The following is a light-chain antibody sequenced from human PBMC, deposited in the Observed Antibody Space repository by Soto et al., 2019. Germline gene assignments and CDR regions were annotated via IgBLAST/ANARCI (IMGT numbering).Light chain of an antibody. V-gene: IGKV1-39*01. CDR3: QQSYSTPLT. J-gene: IGKJ4*01. CDR1: QSISNH. CDR2: AAS. Sequence: DIQMTQSPSSLSASVGDRVTITCRASQSISNHLNWYQQKPGKAPKLLIYAASTLQSGVPSRFSGSGSGTEFTLTISSLQPEDFATYYCQQSYSTPLTFGGGTKVDIK.